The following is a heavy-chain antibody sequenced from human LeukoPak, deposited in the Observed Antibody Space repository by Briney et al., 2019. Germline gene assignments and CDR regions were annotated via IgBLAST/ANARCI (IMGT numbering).Heavy chain of an antibody. CDR2: ISYDGGDK. CDR1: GFTLRSYP. CDR3: ARANWFDP. Sequence: GGYLRLSCVASGFTLRSYPMHWVRQAPGEGLEWVAAISYDGGDKYYADSVRGRFTISRDNSKNTLYLQMNSLRAEDTAVYYCARANWFDPWGQGTLVTVSS. J-gene: IGHJ5*02. V-gene: IGHV3-30-3*01.